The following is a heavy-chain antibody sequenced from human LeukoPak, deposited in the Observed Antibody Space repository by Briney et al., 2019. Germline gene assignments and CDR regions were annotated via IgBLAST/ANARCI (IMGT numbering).Heavy chain of an antibody. CDR2: ISGSGGST. D-gene: IGHD2-15*01. Sequence: GGALRLSCAASGVTFSSYAMSWVRQAPGKGLEGVSAISGSGGSTYYADSVKGRFTISRDKSKNTLYLQMNSLRAEDTDVYYCAKAVVVLSEIDYWGQGTLVTVSS. V-gene: IGHV3-23*01. CDR1: GVTFSSYA. CDR3: AKAVVVLSEIDY. J-gene: IGHJ4*02.